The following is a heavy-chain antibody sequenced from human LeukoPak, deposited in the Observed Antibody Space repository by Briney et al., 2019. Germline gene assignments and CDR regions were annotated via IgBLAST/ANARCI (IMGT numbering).Heavy chain of an antibody. J-gene: IGHJ4*02. Sequence: GGSLRLSCAASGFTFSSSGMHWVRQAPGKGLEWVAVIWYDGSDKYYADSVKGRFTISRDNSKNTLYLQMNSLRAEDTAVYYCARDLYCSGGSCLYFDYWGQGTLVTVSS. D-gene: IGHD2-15*01. V-gene: IGHV3-33*01. CDR3: ARDLYCSGGSCLYFDY. CDR1: GFTFSSSG. CDR2: IWYDGSDK.